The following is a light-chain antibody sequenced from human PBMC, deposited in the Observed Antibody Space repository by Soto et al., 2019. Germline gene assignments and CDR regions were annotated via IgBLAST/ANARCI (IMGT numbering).Light chain of an antibody. CDR1: SSDVGAYNY. CDR2: DVN. CDR3: SSYTTSTSRV. J-gene: IGLJ1*01. V-gene: IGLV2-14*01. Sequence: QSVLTQPASVSGSPGQSITISCTGTSSDVGAYNYVSWYQQYPGKAPKLMIFDVNKRPSGVSDRFSGSKSGNTASLTISGLQAEDEADYYCSSYTTSTSRVFGTGTKSPS.